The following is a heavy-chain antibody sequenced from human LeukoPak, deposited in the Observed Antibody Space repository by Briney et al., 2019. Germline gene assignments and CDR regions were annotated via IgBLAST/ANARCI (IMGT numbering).Heavy chain of an antibody. Sequence: PSETLSLTCTVSGGSISGYYWSWIRQPPGKGLEWIGYIFYSGSTKYNPSLKSRVTISVDTSKNQFSLKLSSVTAADTAVYYCARDRSYYTGGMDVWGQGTTVTVSS. J-gene: IGHJ6*02. D-gene: IGHD3-10*01. CDR2: IFYSGST. V-gene: IGHV4-59*01. CDR3: ARDRSYYTGGMDV. CDR1: GGSISGYY.